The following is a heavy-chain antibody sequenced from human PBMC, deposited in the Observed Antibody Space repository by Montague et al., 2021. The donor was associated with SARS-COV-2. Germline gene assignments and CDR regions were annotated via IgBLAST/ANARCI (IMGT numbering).Heavy chain of an antibody. D-gene: IGHD5-18*01. Sequence: SETLSLTCTVTGGPISGSSDYWGWIRQSPGKGLEWIASVDYSGXTXYXXXLKSRLTISVDTSKNQFSLKLNSVTAADTALYYCARREYSYGWGDWGQGTLVTVSS. CDR2: VDYSGXT. V-gene: IGHV4-39*01. J-gene: IGHJ4*02. CDR1: GGPISGSSDY. CDR3: ARREYSYGWGD.